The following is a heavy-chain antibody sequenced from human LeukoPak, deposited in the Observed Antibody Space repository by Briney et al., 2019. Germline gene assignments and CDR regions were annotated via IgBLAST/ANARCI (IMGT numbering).Heavy chain of an antibody. Sequence: PGGSLRLSCAASGFTFSSYAMSWVRQAPGKGLEWVSAISGSGGSTYYADSVKGRFTISRDNSKNTLYLQMNSLRAEDTAVYYCARDDTMVRGVSDYWGQGTLVTVSS. CDR3: ARDDTMVRGVSDY. V-gene: IGHV3-23*01. CDR1: GFTFSSYA. J-gene: IGHJ4*02. CDR2: ISGSGGST. D-gene: IGHD3-10*01.